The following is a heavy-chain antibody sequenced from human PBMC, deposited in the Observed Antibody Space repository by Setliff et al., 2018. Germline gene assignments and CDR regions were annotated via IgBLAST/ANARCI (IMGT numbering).Heavy chain of an antibody. CDR2: ISAYTGRA. V-gene: IGHV4-30-4*01. J-gene: IGHJ3*02. D-gene: IGHD4-4*01. Sequence: TLSLTCPVAGGSIRSGNDLWSWLRQSPGKGLEWIAYISAYTGRAYYNPSLQSRAALSADTSKSQFSLRLTSVTAADTAVYYCAREVIDPVSSDAFDIWGQGRMVTVSS. CDR1: GGSIRSGNDL. CDR3: AREVIDPVSSDAFDI.